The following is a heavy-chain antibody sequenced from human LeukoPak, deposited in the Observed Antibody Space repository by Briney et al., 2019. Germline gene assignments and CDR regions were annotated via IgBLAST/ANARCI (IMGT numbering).Heavy chain of an antibody. CDR1: GGSISSYY. V-gene: IGHV4-59*01. Sequence: SETLSLTCTVSGGSISSYYWSWIRQPPGKGPEWIGYIYYSGSTNYNPSLKSRVTVSVDTSKNQFSLKLSSVTAADTAVYYCARWGLWFGELRDPDAHYGMDVWGQGTTVTVSS. D-gene: IGHD3-10*01. CDR2: IYYSGST. J-gene: IGHJ6*02. CDR3: ARWGLWFGELRDPDAHYGMDV.